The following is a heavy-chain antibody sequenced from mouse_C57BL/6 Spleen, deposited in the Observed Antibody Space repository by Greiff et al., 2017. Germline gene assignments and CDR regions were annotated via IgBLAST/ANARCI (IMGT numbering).Heavy chain of an antibody. CDR1: GYTFTDYY. D-gene: IGHD4-1*01. CDR3: ARLTGTGWYFDV. V-gene: IGHV1-26*01. Sequence: EVQLQQSGPELVKPGASVKISCKASGYTFTDYYMNWVKQSHGKSLEWIGDINPNNGGTSYNQKFKGKATLTVDKSSSTAYMELRSLTSEDSAVYYCARLTGTGWYFDVWGTGTTVTVSS. CDR2: INPNNGGT. J-gene: IGHJ1*03.